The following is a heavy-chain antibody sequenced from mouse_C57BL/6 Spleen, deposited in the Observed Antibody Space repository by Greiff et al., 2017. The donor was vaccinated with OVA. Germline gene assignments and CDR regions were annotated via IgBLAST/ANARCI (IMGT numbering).Heavy chain of an antibody. CDR1: GYTFTSYW. CDR2: IDPSDSYT. J-gene: IGHJ1*03. CDR3: ARGTTVRNFDV. Sequence: QVQLQQPGAELVMPGASVKLSCKASGYTFTSYWMHWVKQRPGQGLEWIGEIDPSDSYTNYNQKFKGKSTLTVDKSSSTAYMQLSSLTSEDSAVYYCARGTTVRNFDVWGTGTTVTVSS. D-gene: IGHD1-1*01. V-gene: IGHV1-69*01.